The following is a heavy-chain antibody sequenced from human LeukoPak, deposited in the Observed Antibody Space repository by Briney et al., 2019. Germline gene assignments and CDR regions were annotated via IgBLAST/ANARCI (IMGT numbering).Heavy chain of an antibody. V-gene: IGHV1-18*01. CDR1: GYTFTSYG. CDR2: ISAYNGNT. Sequence: APVKVSCKASGYTFTSYGISWVRQAPGQGLEWMGWISAYNGNTNYAQKLQGRVTMTTDTSTSTAYMELRSLRSEDTAVYYCARMGGATIGDPPLDYWGQGTLVTVSS. J-gene: IGHJ4*02. CDR3: ARMGGATIGDPPLDY. D-gene: IGHD5-12*01.